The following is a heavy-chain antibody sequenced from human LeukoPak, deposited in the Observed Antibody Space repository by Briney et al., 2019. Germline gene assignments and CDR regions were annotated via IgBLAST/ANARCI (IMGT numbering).Heavy chain of an antibody. CDR2: ISYEGSNK. V-gene: IGHV3-30-3*01. CDR1: GFTFSNYA. J-gene: IGHJ4*02. D-gene: IGHD1-26*01. Sequence: PGGSLRLSCTASGFTFSNYAMHWVRQAPGKGLEWVTVISYEGSNKYFADSVKGRFTISRDNSKNTLFLQMNSLRADDTAVYYCTRGGDTGIFDYWGQGTLVTVSS. CDR3: TRGGDTGIFDY.